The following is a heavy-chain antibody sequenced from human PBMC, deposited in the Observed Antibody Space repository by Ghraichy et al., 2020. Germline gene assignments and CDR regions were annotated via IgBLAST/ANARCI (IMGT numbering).Heavy chain of an antibody. J-gene: IGHJ1*01. V-gene: IGHV4-38-2*01. CDR3: ARHAVGATETKIRYFQH. D-gene: IGHD1-26*01. Sequence: SETLSLTCAVSGYSISSGYYWGWIRQPPGKGLEWIGSIYHSGSTYYNPSLKSRVTISVDTSKNQFSLKLSSVTAADTAVYYCARHAVGATETKIRYFQHWGQDTLVTVSS. CDR1: GYSISSGYY. CDR2: IYHSGST.